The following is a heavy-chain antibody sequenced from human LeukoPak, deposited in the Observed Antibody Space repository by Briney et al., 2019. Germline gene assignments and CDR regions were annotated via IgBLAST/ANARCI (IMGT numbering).Heavy chain of an antibody. V-gene: IGHV3-30*04. CDR2: ISYDGSNK. CDR3: ARDGRGYSFDY. CDR1: GFTFSSYA. D-gene: IGHD5-18*01. Sequence: GRSLRLSCAASGFTFSSYAMHWVRQAPGKGLEWVAVISYDGSNKYYADSVKGRFTISRDNSKNTLYLQMNSLRAGDTAVYYCARDGRGYSFDYWGQGTLVTVSS. J-gene: IGHJ4*02.